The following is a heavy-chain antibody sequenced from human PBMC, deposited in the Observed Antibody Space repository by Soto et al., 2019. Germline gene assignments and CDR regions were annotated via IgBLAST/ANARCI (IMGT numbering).Heavy chain of an antibody. CDR1: GGSISSGGYS. V-gene: IGHV4-30-2*01. D-gene: IGHD5-18*01. Sequence: QLQLQESGSGLVKPSQTLSLTCAVSGGSISSGGYSWSWIRQPPGKGLGWIGYIYHSGSTYYNPSLKSRVTISVDRSKNQFSLKLSSVTAADTAVYYCATGGMLDSYGYDEYFQHWGQGTLVTVSS. J-gene: IGHJ1*01. CDR2: IYHSGST. CDR3: ATGGMLDSYGYDEYFQH.